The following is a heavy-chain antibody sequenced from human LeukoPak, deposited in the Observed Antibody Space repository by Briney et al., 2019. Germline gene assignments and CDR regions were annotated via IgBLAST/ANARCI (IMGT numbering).Heavy chain of an antibody. CDR3: ARHVRKRGIAVAGTPGWFDP. CDR2: LYHSGGT. D-gene: IGHD6-19*01. V-gene: IGHV4-38-2*02. Sequence: SETLSLTCSVSGYSISRGYYWGWIRPAPGKGLEGIGNLYHSGGTYDNPSLKRRVSISVDTSKNQFSLKLSSVTAADTAVYYCARHVRKRGIAVAGTPGWFDPWGQGTLVTVSS. J-gene: IGHJ5*02. CDR1: GYSISRGYY.